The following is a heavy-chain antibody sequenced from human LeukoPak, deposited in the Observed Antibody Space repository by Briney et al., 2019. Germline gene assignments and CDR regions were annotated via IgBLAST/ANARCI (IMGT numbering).Heavy chain of an antibody. CDR2: IIPIFGTA. CDR1: GGTFSSYA. J-gene: IGHJ3*02. CDR3: ARVVLGYSSSWHARAAFDI. D-gene: IGHD6-13*01. Sequence: SVKVSCKASGGTFSSYAISWVRQAPGQGLEWMGGIIPIFGTANYAQKFQGRVTITTDESTSTAYMELSSLRSEDTAVYYCARVVLGYSSSWHARAAFDIWGQGTMVTVSS. V-gene: IGHV1-69*05.